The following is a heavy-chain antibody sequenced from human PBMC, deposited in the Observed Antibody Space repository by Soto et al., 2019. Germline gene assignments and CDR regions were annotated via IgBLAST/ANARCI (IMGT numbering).Heavy chain of an antibody. CDR2: IWYDGSNK. V-gene: IGHV3-33*01. Sequence: QVQLVESGGGVVQPGRSLRLSCAASGFTFSSYGMHWVRQAPGKGLEWVAVIWYDGSNKYYADSVKGRFTISRDNSKNTRYLQLNSLRAEDTAVYYCARPYCSGGSCYRDNDAFDIWGQGTMVTVSS. CDR3: ARPYCSGGSCYRDNDAFDI. J-gene: IGHJ3*02. D-gene: IGHD2-15*01. CDR1: GFTFSSYG.